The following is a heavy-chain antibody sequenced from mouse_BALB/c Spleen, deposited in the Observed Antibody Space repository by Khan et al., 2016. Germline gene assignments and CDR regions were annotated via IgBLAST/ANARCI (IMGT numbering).Heavy chain of an antibody. J-gene: IGHJ3*01. CDR2: ISHSGDS. Sequence: EVQLQESGPSLARPSQTLSLTCSVTGDSITSGHWNWIRKFPGNKFDFMGYISHSGDSYYNPSLKSRVSITRDTSKNQYYLQLNSVTTEDTATYYCATCDYYGSAFAYWGQGTLVTVSA. V-gene: IGHV3-8*02. D-gene: IGHD1-2*01. CDR3: ATCDYYGSAFAY. CDR1: GDSITSGH.